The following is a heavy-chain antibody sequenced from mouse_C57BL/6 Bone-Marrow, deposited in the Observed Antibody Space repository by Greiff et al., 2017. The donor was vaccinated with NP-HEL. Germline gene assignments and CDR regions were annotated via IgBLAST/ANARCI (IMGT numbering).Heavy chain of an antibody. CDR3: ARGLLWLRRRDYYAMDY. D-gene: IGHD2-2*01. V-gene: IGHV1-64*01. Sequence: QVQLQQPGAELVKPGASVKLSCKASGYTFTSYWMHWVKQRPGQGLVWIGMIHPNSGSTNYNEKFKSKATLTVDKSSSTAYMQLSSLTSEDSAVYYCARGLLWLRRRDYYAMDYWGQGTSVTVSS. CDR1: GYTFTSYW. J-gene: IGHJ4*01. CDR2: IHPNSGST.